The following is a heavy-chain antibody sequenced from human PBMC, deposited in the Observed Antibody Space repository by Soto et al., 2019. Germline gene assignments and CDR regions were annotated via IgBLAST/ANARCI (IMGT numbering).Heavy chain of an antibody. Sequence: QITLKESGPTLVKPTQTLTLTCTFSGFSLSTTEVGVGWIRQPPGKALEWLAIIYGDDDKHYSPSLQSRLTLTKDTAKRLVFLTMTNVDPVDTGTVYCSHRRRNYGVDVWGQGTTVTVSS. V-gene: IGHV2-5*02. CDR2: IYGDDDK. J-gene: IGHJ6*02. CDR1: GFSLSTTEVG. CDR3: SHRRRNYGVDV.